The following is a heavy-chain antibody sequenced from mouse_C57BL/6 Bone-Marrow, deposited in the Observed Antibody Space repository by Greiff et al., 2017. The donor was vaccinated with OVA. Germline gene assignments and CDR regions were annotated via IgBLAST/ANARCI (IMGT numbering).Heavy chain of an antibody. CDR3: ARPSHYGSSPWFAY. D-gene: IGHD1-1*01. V-gene: IGHV1-50*01. CDR2: IDPSDSYT. Sequence: QVQLQQPGAELVKPGASVKLSCKASGYTFTSYWMQWVKQRPGQGLEWIGEIDPSDSYTKYNQKVKGKATLTVTTSSRTAYLQLSSLTSEDAAVYYCARPSHYGSSPWFAYWGQGTLVTVSA. CDR1: GYTFTSYW. J-gene: IGHJ3*01.